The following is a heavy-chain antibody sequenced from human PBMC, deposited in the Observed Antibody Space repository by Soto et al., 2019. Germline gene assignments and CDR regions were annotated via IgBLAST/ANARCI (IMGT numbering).Heavy chain of an antibody. CDR1: GGSISSGDYY. D-gene: IGHD5-18*01. V-gene: IGHV4-30-4*01. J-gene: IGHJ6*02. CDR3: ARALIQLWPHSSYGMDV. CDR2: NYYSGTT. Sequence: QVQLQESGPGLVKPSQTLSLTCSVSGGSISSGDYYWSWIRQPPGKGLEWFGYNYYSGTTSYNPSLTRRVTISVDTSKNQFSLTVSSVTAADTAVYYCARALIQLWPHSSYGMDVLGQETTVTVSS.